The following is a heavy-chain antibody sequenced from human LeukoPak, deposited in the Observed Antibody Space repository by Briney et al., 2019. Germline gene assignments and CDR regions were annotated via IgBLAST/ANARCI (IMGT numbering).Heavy chain of an antibody. J-gene: IGHJ6*03. Sequence: GGSLRLSCAASAFTFSSYAMSWVRQAPGKGLEWVSLISASGRSTNYADSVEGRFTISRDNSKNTLFLQMNSLRAEDTAVYYCAKESSIAARPDYYYYYMDVWGKGTTVTVSS. CDR1: AFTFSSYA. CDR3: AKESSIAARPDYYYYYMDV. D-gene: IGHD6-6*01. CDR2: ISASGRST. V-gene: IGHV3-23*01.